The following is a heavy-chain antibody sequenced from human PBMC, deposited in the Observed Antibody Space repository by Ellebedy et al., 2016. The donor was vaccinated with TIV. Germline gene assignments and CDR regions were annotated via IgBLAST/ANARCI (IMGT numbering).Heavy chain of an antibody. J-gene: IGHJ4*02. CDR1: GFTFSSYA. Sequence: GESLKISXAASGFTFSSYAMSWVRQAPGKGLEWVSAISGSGGSTYYADSLKGRFTISRDNSKNTLYLQMNSLRAEDTAVYYCAKDSAKTVVVTGILGIDYWGQGTLVTVSS. V-gene: IGHV3-23*01. D-gene: IGHD2-21*02. CDR3: AKDSAKTVVVTGILGIDY. CDR2: ISGSGGST.